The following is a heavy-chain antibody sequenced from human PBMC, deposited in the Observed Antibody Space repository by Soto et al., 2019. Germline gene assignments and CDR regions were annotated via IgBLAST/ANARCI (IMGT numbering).Heavy chain of an antibody. D-gene: IGHD3-9*01. CDR1: GYSFTSYG. CDR2: ISGYNSDT. J-gene: IGHJ4*02. CDR3: ARSRRYYDILTGYSPLGCFDY. Sequence: ASVKVSCKASGYSFTSYGISWVRQAPGQGLEWMGWISGYNSDTKYDQKFQGRVTMTTDTSTSTVYMELRTLRSDDTAVYYCARSRRYYDILTGYSPLGCFDYWGQGTLVTVSS. V-gene: IGHV1-18*01.